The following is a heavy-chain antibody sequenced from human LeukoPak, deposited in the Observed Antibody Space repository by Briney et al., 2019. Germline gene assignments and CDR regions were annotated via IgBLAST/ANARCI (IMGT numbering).Heavy chain of an antibody. CDR2: IWYDGRNK. J-gene: IGHJ4*02. CDR1: GFTFSSYG. D-gene: IGHD5-24*01. V-gene: IGHV3-33*01. CDR3: ARGDGYNFFDY. Sequence: PGGSLRLACAASGFTFSSYGMHWVRQAPGKGLEWVAVIWYDGRNKHYADSVKGRFTISRDNSENTLYLQMKSLRAEDTAVYYCARGDGYNFFDYWGQGTLVTVSS.